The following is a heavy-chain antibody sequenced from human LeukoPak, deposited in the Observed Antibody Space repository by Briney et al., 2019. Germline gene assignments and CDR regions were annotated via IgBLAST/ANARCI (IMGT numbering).Heavy chain of an antibody. V-gene: IGHV1-8*02. D-gene: IGHD1-26*01. CDR2: MNPNSGNT. CDR3: ARGLVGATEIDY. CDR1: GYTFTSYD. Sequence: ASVKVSCKASGYTFTSYDINWVRQATGQGLEWMGWMNPNSGNTGYAQKFQGRVTMTRDMSTSTVYMELSSLRSEDTAVYYCARGLVGATEIDYWGQGTLVTVSS. J-gene: IGHJ4*02.